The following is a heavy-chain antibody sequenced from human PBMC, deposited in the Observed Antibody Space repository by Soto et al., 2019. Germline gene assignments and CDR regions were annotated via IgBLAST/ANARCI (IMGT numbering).Heavy chain of an antibody. V-gene: IGHV3-74*01. Sequence: GGSLRLSCTASGFTFSRYWMHWVRQAPGKVLVWVSRINIYGSSTDYADSVKGRFTISRDNAKNTLYLQMNSLRVEDTAVYYCSRGWIGDLNDAFDIWGQGTMVNVSS. CDR3: SRGWIGDLNDAFDI. J-gene: IGHJ3*02. D-gene: IGHD2-2*03. CDR2: INIYGSST. CDR1: GFTFSRYW.